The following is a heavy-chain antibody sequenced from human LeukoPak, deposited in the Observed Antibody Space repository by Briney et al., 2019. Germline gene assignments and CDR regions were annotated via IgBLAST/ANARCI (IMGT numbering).Heavy chain of an antibody. CDR1: GFTFSDYN. CDR2: IKQDGSEK. J-gene: IGHJ6*03. V-gene: IGHV3-7*01. D-gene: IGHD3-10*01. Sequence: PGGSLRLSCAASGFTFSDYNMSWVRQAPGKGLEWVANIKQDGSEKYYVDSVKGRFTISRDNAKNSLYLQMNSLRAEDTAVYYCARIRFGESYAPKSYYYYYMDVWGKGTTVTISS. CDR3: ARIRFGESYAPKSYYYYYMDV.